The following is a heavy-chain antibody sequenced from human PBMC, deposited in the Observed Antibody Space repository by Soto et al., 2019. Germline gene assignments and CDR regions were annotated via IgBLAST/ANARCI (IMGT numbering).Heavy chain of an antibody. J-gene: IGHJ4*02. V-gene: IGHV3-15*01. CDR2: IKGKTDGGTT. CDR1: GFTLNSVW. CDR3: TKWLGAY. Sequence: EVQLVESGGGLVKHGGSLRLSCAASGFTLNSVWMSWVRQAPGKELEWVGRIKGKTDGGTTDYAAPVKGRFTISRDDSKNMLYLQMDRLKTEDTAVYYCTKWLGAYCSQGVLITVSS. D-gene: IGHD6-19*01.